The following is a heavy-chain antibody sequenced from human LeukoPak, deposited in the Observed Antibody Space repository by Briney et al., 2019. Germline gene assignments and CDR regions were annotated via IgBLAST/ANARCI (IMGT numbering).Heavy chain of an antibody. CDR3: ARISYGIAARRSTDYYMDV. D-gene: IGHD6-6*01. Sequence: VASVKVSCKASGYTFTSYDINWVRQATGQGLEWMGWMNPNSGNTGYAQKFQGRVTITRNTSISTAYMELSSLRSEDTAVYYCARISYGIAARRSTDYYMDVWGKGTTVTVSS. V-gene: IGHV1-8*03. J-gene: IGHJ6*03. CDR1: GYTFTSYD. CDR2: MNPNSGNT.